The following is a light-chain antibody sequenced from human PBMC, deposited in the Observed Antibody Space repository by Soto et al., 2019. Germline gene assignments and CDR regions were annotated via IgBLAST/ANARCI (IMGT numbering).Light chain of an antibody. CDR1: QSISSS. V-gene: IGKV1-5*01. J-gene: IGKJ2*01. Sequence: DIQMTQSPSTLSASIGDRVTITCRASQSISSSLAWYQQKPGKAPKVMIYDASSLESGVPSRFSGSGSGTEFTLTISSLQPDDFATYYCHQYDNMYSFGQGTKLEIK. CDR3: HQYDNMYS. CDR2: DAS.